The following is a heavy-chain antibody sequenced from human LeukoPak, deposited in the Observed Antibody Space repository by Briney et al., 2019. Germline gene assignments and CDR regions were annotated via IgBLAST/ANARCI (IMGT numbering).Heavy chain of an antibody. Sequence: GASVKVSCKASGYTFTSYYMHWVRQAPGQGLEWMGIINPSGGSTSYAQKFQGRVTMTRDTSTSTVYMELSSLRSEDTAVYYCARVQLPGARYSSGWYYGMDVWGQGTTVTVSS. D-gene: IGHD6-19*01. V-gene: IGHV1-46*01. CDR2: INPSGGST. CDR1: GYTFTSYY. CDR3: ARVQLPGARYSSGWYYGMDV. J-gene: IGHJ6*02.